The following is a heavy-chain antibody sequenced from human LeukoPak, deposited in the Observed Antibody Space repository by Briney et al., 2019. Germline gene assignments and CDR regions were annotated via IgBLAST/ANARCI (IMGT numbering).Heavy chain of an antibody. CDR1: GGTFSSYA. CDR3: ARGPQRIVVVPAAMGNWFDP. Sequence: ASVKVSCKASGGTFSSYAISWVRQAPGQGLEWMGGIIPIFGTANYAQKFQGRVTITTDESTSTAYMELSSLRSEDTAVYYCARGPQRIVVVPAAMGNWFDPWGQGTLVTVSS. D-gene: IGHD2-2*01. CDR2: IIPIFGTA. V-gene: IGHV1-69*05. J-gene: IGHJ5*02.